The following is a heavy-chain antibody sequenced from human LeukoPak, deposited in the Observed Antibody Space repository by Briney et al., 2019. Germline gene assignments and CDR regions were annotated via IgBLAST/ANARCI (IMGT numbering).Heavy chain of an antibody. CDR2: IGSDSGDK. CDR1: GLTFSSFA. Sequence: GGSLRLSCAASGLTFSSFAMIWVRQAPGKGLEWVSVIGSDSGDKQYADSVKGRFTISRDNSKNSLYLQMNSLRAEDTAVYYCAKYRTTSAPPRNFDFWGQGTLVTVSS. J-gene: IGHJ4*02. V-gene: IGHV3-23*01. CDR3: AKYRTTSAPPRNFDF. D-gene: IGHD1-14*01.